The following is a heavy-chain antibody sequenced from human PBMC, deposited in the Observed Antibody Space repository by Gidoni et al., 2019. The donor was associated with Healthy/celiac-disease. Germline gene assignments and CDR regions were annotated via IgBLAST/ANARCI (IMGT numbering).Heavy chain of an antibody. CDR2: ISYDGSNK. D-gene: IGHD6-19*01. J-gene: IGHJ4*02. CDR1: GFTFSSYG. Sequence: QVQLVESVGGVVQPGRSLRLSCAASGFTFSSYGMHWVRQAPGKGLEWVAVISYDGSNKYYADSVKGRFTISRDNSKNTLYLQMNSLRAEDTAVYYCAKEYSSGWNYWGQGTLVTVSS. V-gene: IGHV3-30*18. CDR3: AKEYSSGWNY.